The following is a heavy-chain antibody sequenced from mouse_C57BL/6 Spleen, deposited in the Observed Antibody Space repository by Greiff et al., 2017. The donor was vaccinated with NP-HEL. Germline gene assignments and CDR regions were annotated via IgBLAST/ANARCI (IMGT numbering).Heavy chain of an antibody. CDR3: ARRDLRGAMDY. Sequence: QVQLQQPGAELVKPGASVKLSCKASGYTFTSYWMQWVKQRPGQGLEWIGEIDPSDSYTNYNQKFKGKATLTVDTSSSTAYMQLSSLTSEDSAVYYCARRDLRGAMDYWGQGTSVTVSS. J-gene: IGHJ4*01. CDR1: GYTFTSYW. V-gene: IGHV1-50*01. CDR2: IDPSDSYT.